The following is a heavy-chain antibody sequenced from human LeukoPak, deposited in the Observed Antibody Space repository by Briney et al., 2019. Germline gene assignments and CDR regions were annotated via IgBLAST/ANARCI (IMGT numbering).Heavy chain of an antibody. J-gene: IGHJ4*02. CDR1: GFTFSSYA. CDR3: ATPGYSSGWYRVDY. V-gene: IGHV3-23*01. D-gene: IGHD6-19*01. Sequence: PGGSLRLSCAASGFTFSSYAMSWVRQAPGRGLEWVSAISGSGGSTYYADSVKGRFTISRDNSKNTLYLQMNSLRAEDTAVYYFATPGYSSGWYRVDYWGQGTLVTVSS. CDR2: ISGSGGST.